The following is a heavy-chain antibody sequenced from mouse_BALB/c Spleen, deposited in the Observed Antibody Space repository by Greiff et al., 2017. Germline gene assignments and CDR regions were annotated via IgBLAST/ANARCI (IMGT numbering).Heavy chain of an antibody. D-gene: IGHD1-2*01. CDR3: ARHGLTITTAGFDY. J-gene: IGHJ2*01. Sequence: LQESGAELVKPGASVKLSCKASGYSFPRYFIPWVKRRSGQGLEWIGWFYPGGGSIKYNEKFKDKATLTADKSSSTVYMELSRLTSEDSAVYFCARHGLTITTAGFDYWGQGTTLTVSS. CDR2: FYPGGGSI. CDR1: GYSFPRYF. V-gene: IGHV1-62-2*01.